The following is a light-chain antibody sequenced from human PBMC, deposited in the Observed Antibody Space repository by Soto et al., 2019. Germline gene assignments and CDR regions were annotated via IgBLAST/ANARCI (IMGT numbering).Light chain of an antibody. CDR1: NIGSKN. Sequence: SYELTQSPSVSVAPGQTARITCGGNNIGSKNGHWFQQRPGQAPVLVVFDDDDRPSGIPDRFSGSNSGNTATLTISRVEAGDEADYYCQVWDSDVLHHVFGTGTKVTVL. CDR2: DDD. CDR3: QVWDSDVLHHV. V-gene: IGLV3-21*02. J-gene: IGLJ1*01.